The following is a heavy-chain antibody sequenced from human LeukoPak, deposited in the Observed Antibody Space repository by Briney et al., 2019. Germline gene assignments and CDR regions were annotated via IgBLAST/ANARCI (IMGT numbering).Heavy chain of an antibody. CDR3: ARDLAEYSSGWPPWGD. V-gene: IGHV1-46*01. D-gene: IGHD6-19*01. CDR2: INLSAGST. J-gene: IGHJ4*02. CDR1: GYTFTSYY. Sequence: ASVKVSCKASGYTFTSYYIHWVRQAPGQGLAWMGIINLSAGSTSYAQKFQGRLTMTRDTSTSTVYMELSRPRSDDTAVYYCARDLAEYSSGWPPWGDWGQGTLVTVSS.